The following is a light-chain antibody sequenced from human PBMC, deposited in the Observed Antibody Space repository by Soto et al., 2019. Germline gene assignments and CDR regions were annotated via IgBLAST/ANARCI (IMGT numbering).Light chain of an antibody. J-gene: IGKJ1*01. CDR3: QQSFNTPRT. V-gene: IGKV1-39*01. CDR1: QTIDNY. Sequence: DIQMTQSPSALSASVGDRFTITCRASQTIDNYLNWYQQKPGKAPKLLIYAASSLQSGVPSRFSGSASGADFTLTISSLQPEDFATYYCQQSFNTPRTFGQGTKVDIK. CDR2: AAS.